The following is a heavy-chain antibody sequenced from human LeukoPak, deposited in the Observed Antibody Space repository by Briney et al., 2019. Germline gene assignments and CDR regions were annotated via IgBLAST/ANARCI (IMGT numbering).Heavy chain of an antibody. Sequence: ASVKVSCKASGYTFTSYGISWVRQAPGQGLEWMGWISAYNGNTNYAQKLQGRVTMTTDTSTSTAYMELRSLRSDDTAVYYCARSVAPMIDSSSWYSYYYYYYYMDVWGKGTTVTVSS. J-gene: IGHJ6*03. V-gene: IGHV1-18*01. CDR2: ISAYNGNT. CDR3: ARSVAPMIDSSSWYSYYYYYYYMDV. D-gene: IGHD6-13*01. CDR1: GYTFTSYG.